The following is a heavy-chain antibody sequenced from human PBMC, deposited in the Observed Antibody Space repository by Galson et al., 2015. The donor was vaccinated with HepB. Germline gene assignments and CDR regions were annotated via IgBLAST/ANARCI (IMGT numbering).Heavy chain of an antibody. J-gene: IGHJ6*02. CDR3: ARVGNYGDYLSYDYYYYGMDV. Sequence: SLRLSCAASGFTFSSYSMNWVRQAPGKGLEWVSSISSSSSYIYYADSVKGRFTISRDNAKNSLYLQMNSLRAEDTAVYYCARVGNYGDYLSYDYYYYGMDVWVQGTTVTVSS. CDR2: ISSSSSYI. D-gene: IGHD4-17*01. CDR1: GFTFSSYS. V-gene: IGHV3-21*01.